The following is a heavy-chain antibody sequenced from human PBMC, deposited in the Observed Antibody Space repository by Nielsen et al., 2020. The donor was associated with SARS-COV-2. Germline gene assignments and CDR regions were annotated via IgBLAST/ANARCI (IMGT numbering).Heavy chain of an antibody. V-gene: IGHV4-61*08. D-gene: IGHD5-24*01. CDR3: ARDPIEMATML. Sequence: SETLSLTCAVSGGSISSGGYYWSWIRQHPGKGLEWIGYIYYSGSTNYNPSLKSRVTISVDTSKNQFSLKLSSVTAADTAVYYCARDPIEMATMLWGQGTLVTVSS. J-gene: IGHJ4*02. CDR2: IYYSGST. CDR1: GGSISSGGYY.